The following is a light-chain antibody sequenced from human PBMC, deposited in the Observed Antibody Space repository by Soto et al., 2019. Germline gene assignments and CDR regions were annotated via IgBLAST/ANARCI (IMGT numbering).Light chain of an antibody. CDR1: QSVSNN. CDR2: GAS. J-gene: IGKJ1*01. Sequence: EIVLTQSPGTLSLSPGERATLSCRASQSVSNNYLAWYQQKPGQVPSLLIFGASTRATGIPARFSGSGSGTEFTLTISSLQSEDFAVYYCQQYNNGWTFGQGTKVDIK. CDR3: QQYNNGWT. V-gene: IGKV3-15*01.